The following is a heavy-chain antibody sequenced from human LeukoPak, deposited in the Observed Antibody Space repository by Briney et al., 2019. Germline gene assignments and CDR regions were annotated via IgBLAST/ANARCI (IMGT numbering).Heavy chain of an antibody. CDR2: ISYDGSNK. CDR3: AREGPGRLDY. CDR1: GFTFSSYA. J-gene: IGHJ4*02. V-gene: IGHV3-30-3*01. D-gene: IGHD2-8*02. Sequence: GGCLRLSCAASGFTFSSYAMHWVREAPGKGLEWVAVISYDGSNKYYADSVKGRFTISRDNSKNTLSLQMNSLRAEDTAVYYCAREGPGRLDYWGQGTLVTVSS.